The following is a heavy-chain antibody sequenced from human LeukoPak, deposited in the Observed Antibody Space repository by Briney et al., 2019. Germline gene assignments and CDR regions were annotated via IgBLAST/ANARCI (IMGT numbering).Heavy chain of an antibody. CDR3: VRDRVSGNTPYFDF. V-gene: IGHV1-2*02. Sequence: ASVKVSCKASGFTFTGYFLHWVRQAPGQGLEWMGWINLNSGGTFYAQIFQGRVTMTRDTSINTAYMDLSWLRSDDTAIYYCVRDRVSGNTPYFDFWGQGAMVTVSS. CDR2: INLNSGGT. CDR1: GFTFTGYF. J-gene: IGHJ4*02. D-gene: IGHD3-10*01.